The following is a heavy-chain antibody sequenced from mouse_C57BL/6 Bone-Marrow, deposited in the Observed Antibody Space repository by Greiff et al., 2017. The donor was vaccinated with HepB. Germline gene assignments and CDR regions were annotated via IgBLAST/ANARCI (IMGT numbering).Heavy chain of an antibody. J-gene: IGHJ2*01. CDR1: GYTFTDYY. CDR2: INPNNGGT. CDR3: ARERY. Sequence: VQLQQSGPELVKPGASVKISCKASGYTFTDYYMNWVKQSHGKSLEWIGDINPNNGGTRYNQKFKGKATLTVDKSSSTAYMQLSSLTSEDSAVYYCARERYWGQGTTLTVSS. V-gene: IGHV1-26*01.